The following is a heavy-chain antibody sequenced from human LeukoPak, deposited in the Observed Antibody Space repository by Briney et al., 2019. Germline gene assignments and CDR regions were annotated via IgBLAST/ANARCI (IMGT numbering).Heavy chain of an antibody. Sequence: PGGSLRLSCAASGFTFSSYSMNWVRQAPGKGLEWVSSISSSSSYIYYADSVKGRFTISRDNAKNSLYLQMNSLRAEDTAVYYCARDHTTGGAPDYWGQGTLVTVSS. D-gene: IGHD3-16*01. CDR1: GFTFSSYS. CDR2: ISSSSSYI. CDR3: ARDHTTGGAPDY. J-gene: IGHJ4*02. V-gene: IGHV3-21*01.